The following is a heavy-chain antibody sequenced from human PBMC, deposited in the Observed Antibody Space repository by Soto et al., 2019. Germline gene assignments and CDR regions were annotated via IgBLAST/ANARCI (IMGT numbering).Heavy chain of an antibody. V-gene: IGHV4-39*01. CDR2: IYYSGST. J-gene: IGHJ6*02. Sequence: SETLSLTCTVSGGSISSSSYYWGWIRQPPGKGLEWIGSIYYSGSTYYNPSLKSRVTISVDTSKNQFSLKLSSVTAADTAVYYCARHLTADYGVYGQYYYYYYGLDVWGQGTTVTVSS. CDR1: GGSISSSSYY. CDR3: ARHLTADYGVYGQYYYYYYGLDV. D-gene: IGHD4-17*01.